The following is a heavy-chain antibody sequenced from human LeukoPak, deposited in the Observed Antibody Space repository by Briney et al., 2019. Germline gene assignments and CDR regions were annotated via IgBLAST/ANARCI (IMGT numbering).Heavy chain of an antibody. Sequence: SVKVSCKASGGTFSSYAISWVRQAPGQGLEWMERIIPIFGTANYAQKFQGRVTITTDESTSTAYMELSSLRSEDTAVYYCARSVRGVIIDEYYFDYWGQGTLVTVSS. CDR3: ARSVRGVIIDEYYFDY. J-gene: IGHJ4*02. D-gene: IGHD3-10*01. V-gene: IGHV1-69*05. CDR1: GGTFSSYA. CDR2: IIPIFGTA.